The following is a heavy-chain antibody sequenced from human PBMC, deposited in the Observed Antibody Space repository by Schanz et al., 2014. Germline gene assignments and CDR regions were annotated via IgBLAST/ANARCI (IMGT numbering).Heavy chain of an antibody. V-gene: IGHV3-23*01. CDR3: AKGRFGELSAFDI. D-gene: IGHD3-10*01. CDR2: ISGSGGST. CDR1: GFTFSTHA. Sequence: EVQLLESGGGLIQPGGSLRLSCAASGFTFSTHAMSWVRQAPGKGLEWVSAISGSGGSTYYADSVKGRFTISRDNSKNTLYLQMNSLRAEDTAVYYCAKGRFGELSAFDIWGRGTMVTVSP. J-gene: IGHJ3*02.